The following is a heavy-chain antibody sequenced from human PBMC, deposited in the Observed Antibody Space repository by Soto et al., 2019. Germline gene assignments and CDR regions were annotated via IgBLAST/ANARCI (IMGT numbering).Heavy chain of an antibody. CDR1: GGSISSYY. CDR3: ARRYGGSIDY. V-gene: IGHV4-59*08. D-gene: IGHD2-15*01. J-gene: IGHJ4*02. CDR2: IYYSGST. Sequence: QVQLQESGPGLVKPSETLSLTCTVSGGSISSYYWSWIRQPPGKGLEWIGYIYYSGSTNYNPSLXGXPXLXXDTSKNHFSLKLSSVTAADTAVYYCARRYGGSIDYWGQGTLVTVSS.